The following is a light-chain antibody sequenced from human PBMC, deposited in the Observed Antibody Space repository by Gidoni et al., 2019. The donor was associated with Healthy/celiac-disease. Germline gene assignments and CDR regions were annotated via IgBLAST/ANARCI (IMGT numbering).Light chain of an antibody. CDR2: QDS. CDR3: QAWDSSTVV. J-gene: IGLJ2*01. Sequence: SSELTQPPSVSVSPGQTASITCSGDKLGAKYACWYQQKPGQSPVLVIYQDSKRPSGIPERFSGSNSGNTATLTISGTQAMDEADYYCQAWDSSTVVFGGGTKLTVL. V-gene: IGLV3-1*01. CDR1: KLGAKY.